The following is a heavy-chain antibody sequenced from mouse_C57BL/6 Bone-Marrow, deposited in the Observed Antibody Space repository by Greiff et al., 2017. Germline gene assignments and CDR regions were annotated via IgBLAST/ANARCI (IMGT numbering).Heavy chain of an antibody. J-gene: IGHJ2*01. CDR1: GFTFSDYY. D-gene: IGHD3-1*01. CDR3: ARVGGGDYFDY. CDR2: ISNGGGST. V-gene: IGHV5-12*01. Sequence: EVMLVESGGGLVQPGGSLKLSCAASGFTFSDYYMYWVRQTPEKRLEWVAYISNGGGSTYYPDTVQGRFTISSDNAKNTLYLQMSRLKAEDTAMYYCARVGGGDYFDYWGQGTTLTVSS.